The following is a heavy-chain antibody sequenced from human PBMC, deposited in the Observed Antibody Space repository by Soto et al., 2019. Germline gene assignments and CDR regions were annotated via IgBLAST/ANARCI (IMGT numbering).Heavy chain of an antibody. D-gene: IGHD2-15*01. CDR1: GFTFSSYA. J-gene: IGHJ4*02. CDR3: ARGPRSLTRFDY. CDR2: ISFDGSNK. Sequence: GSLRLSCAASGFTFSSYAMKWVRQAPGKGLEWVAVISFDGSNKYYADSVKGRFTISRDNSKNTLYLQMNSLRAEDTAVYFCARGPRSLTRFDYWGQGTLVTVSS. V-gene: IGHV3-30-3*01.